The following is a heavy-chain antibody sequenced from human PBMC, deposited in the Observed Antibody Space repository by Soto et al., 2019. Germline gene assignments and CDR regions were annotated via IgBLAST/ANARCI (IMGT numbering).Heavy chain of an antibody. CDR2: ISGSGGNT. V-gene: IGHV3-23*01. J-gene: IGHJ4*02. CDR3: AKDARYSNTWYYFDY. D-gene: IGHD5-12*01. Sequence: GGSLRLSCAASGFIFSSYAMTWVRQAPGKGLEWVSGISGSGGNTYYADSVKGRFTISRDNSKKMLYLQMNSLRAEDTAVYYCAKDARYSNTWYYFDYWGQGTLVTVSS. CDR1: GFIFSSYA.